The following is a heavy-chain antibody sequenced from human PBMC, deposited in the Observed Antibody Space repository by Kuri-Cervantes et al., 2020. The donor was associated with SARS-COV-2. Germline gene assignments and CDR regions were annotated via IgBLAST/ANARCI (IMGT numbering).Heavy chain of an antibody. V-gene: IGHV3-21*01. D-gene: IGHD6-19*01. J-gene: IGHJ4*02. Sequence: GESLKISCAASGFTFSSYSMNWVRQAPGKGLEWVSSISSSSYIYYADSVKGRFTISRDNAKNSLCLQMNSLRAEDTAVYYCARDGIAVAGLFDYWGQGTLVTVSS. CDR3: ARDGIAVAGLFDY. CDR2: ISSSSYI. CDR1: GFTFSSYS.